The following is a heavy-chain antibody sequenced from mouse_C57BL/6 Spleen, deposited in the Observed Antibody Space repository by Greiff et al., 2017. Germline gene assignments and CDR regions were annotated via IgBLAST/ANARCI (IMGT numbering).Heavy chain of an antibody. D-gene: IGHD2-5*01. CDR2: ICRGGST. CDR1: GFSLTSYC. Sequence: VQGVESGPGLVQPSQSLSITCTVSGFSLTSYCVHWVRQSPGKGLEWLGVICRGGSTAYYAAFISGLSISKDNSKSQVFFKMNSPQADDTAMYYCARGGYSSNYFGYAMDYWGQGTSVTVSS. V-gene: IGHV2-2*01. CDR3: ARGGYSSNYFGYAMDY. J-gene: IGHJ4*01.